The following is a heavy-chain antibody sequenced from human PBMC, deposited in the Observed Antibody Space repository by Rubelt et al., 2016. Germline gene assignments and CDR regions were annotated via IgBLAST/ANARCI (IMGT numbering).Heavy chain of an antibody. V-gene: IGHV4-39*01. CDR2: IYYSGST. CDR3: AFSSSWFDAFDI. Sequence: QLQLQESGPGLVKPSETLSLTCTVSGGSISSSSYYWGWIRQPPGKGLEWIGRIYYSGSTYYNPSLKSRGTISVDTSKNQFSLKLSSVTAADTAVYYCAFSSSWFDAFDIWGQGTMVTVSS. CDR1: GGSISSSSYY. D-gene: IGHD6-13*01. J-gene: IGHJ3*02.